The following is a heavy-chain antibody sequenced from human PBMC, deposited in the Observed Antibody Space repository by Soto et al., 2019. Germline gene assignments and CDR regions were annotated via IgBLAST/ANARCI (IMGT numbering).Heavy chain of an antibody. CDR2: INAGNGNT. V-gene: IGHV1-3*01. D-gene: IGHD4-17*01. J-gene: IGHJ6*02. Sequence: ASVKVSCKASGYTFTSYAMHWVRQAPGQRLEWMGWINAGNGNTKYSQKFQGRVTITRDTSASTAYMELSSLRSEDTAVYYCAASYCDYDRYYYYYGMDVWGQGTKVTVSS. CDR1: GYTFTSYA. CDR3: AASYCDYDRYYYYYGMDV.